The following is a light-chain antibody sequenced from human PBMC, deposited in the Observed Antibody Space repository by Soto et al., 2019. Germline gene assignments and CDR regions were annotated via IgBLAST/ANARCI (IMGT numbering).Light chain of an antibody. CDR2: DNN. J-gene: IGLJ1*01. CDR1: SSNIGAGYD. V-gene: IGLV1-51*01. CDR3: GTWDSSLSAGGV. Sequence: QSVLTQPPSVSGAPGQRVTISCTGSSSNIGAGYDVHWYQQLPGTAPKLLIYDNNKRPSGIPDRFSGSKSGTSATLGITGLQTGDEADYYCGTWDSSLSAGGVFGTGTKLTVL.